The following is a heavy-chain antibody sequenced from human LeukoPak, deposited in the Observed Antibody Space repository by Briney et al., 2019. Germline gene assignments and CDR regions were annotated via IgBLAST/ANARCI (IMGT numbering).Heavy chain of an antibody. Sequence: GGSLRLSCAASGFTFNSYGMYWVRQAPGKGLEWVAVISYDGSNKYYADSVKGRFTISRDNSKNTLYLQMSSLRAEETAVYYCAREAAAGNNWFDAWGQGTLVTVSS. J-gene: IGHJ5*02. V-gene: IGHV3-30*03. CDR2: ISYDGSNK. CDR1: GFTFNSYG. CDR3: AREAAAGNNWFDA. D-gene: IGHD6-13*01.